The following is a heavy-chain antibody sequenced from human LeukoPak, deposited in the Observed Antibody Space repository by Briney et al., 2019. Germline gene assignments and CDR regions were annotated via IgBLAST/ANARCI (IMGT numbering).Heavy chain of an antibody. D-gene: IGHD6-13*01. CDR1: GYSFTNYW. CDR3: ARRAIAAAGVAEYFQH. Sequence: GESLKISCKASGYSFTNYWIRWVRQMPGKGLEWMGIIYPGDSDTRYSPSFQGQVTISADKSISTAYLQWSSLKASDTAMYYCARRAIAAAGVAEYFQHWGQGTLVTVSS. V-gene: IGHV5-51*01. CDR2: IYPGDSDT. J-gene: IGHJ1*01.